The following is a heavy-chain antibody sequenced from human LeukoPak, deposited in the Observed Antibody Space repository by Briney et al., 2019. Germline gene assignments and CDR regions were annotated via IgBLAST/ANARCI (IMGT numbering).Heavy chain of an antibody. CDR2: IGNAADT. J-gene: IGHJ4*02. CDR3: ARSNGGNNPPFDD. D-gene: IGHD4-23*01. V-gene: IGHV3-13*01. Sequence: PGGSLRLSCAASGFTFSSYDMHWVRQATGKGLEWVSAIGNAADTYYQGSVEGGFTISRENAKNALLLLMNSLRAGDTAVYYCARSNGGNNPPFDDWGKGTMVTVSS. CDR1: GFTFSSYD.